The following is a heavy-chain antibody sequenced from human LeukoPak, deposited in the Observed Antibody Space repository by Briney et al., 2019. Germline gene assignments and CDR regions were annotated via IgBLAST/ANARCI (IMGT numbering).Heavy chain of an antibody. CDR1: GYTFTSYD. CDR2: MNPNSGNT. V-gene: IGHV1-8*01. CDR3: ARVEIQRDAFDI. J-gene: IGHJ3*02. Sequence: GASVKVSCKASGYTFTSYDINWVRQATGQGLEWMGWMNPNSGNTGYAQKFQGRVTMTRNTSISTAYMELSSLRSEDTAVYYCARVEIQRDAFDIWGQGTMVTVSS. D-gene: IGHD5-24*01.